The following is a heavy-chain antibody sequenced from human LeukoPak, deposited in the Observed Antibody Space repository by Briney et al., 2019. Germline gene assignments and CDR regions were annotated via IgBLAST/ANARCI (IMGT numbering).Heavy chain of an antibody. D-gene: IGHD5-18*01. CDR1: GGSISRYY. CDR2: IYYDGST. CDR3: ARPGVGSGRYGAFDI. Sequence: SETLSLTCTVSGGSISRYYWSWIRQPPGKGLEWIGYIYYDGSTNYNPSPKSRVTISLDTSKNQFSLKLSSVTAADTAVYYCARPGVGSGRYGAFDIWGQGTMVTVYS. J-gene: IGHJ3*02. V-gene: IGHV4-59*08.